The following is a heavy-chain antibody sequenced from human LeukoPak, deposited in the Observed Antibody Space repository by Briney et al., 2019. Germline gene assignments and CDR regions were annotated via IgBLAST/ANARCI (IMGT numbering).Heavy chain of an antibody. CDR3: ARDSRREYFDY. CDR2: IKQDGSEK. Sequence: GGSLRLSCAASGFTFSSYWMSWVRQAPGKGLEWVANIKQDGSEKYYVDSVKGRFIISRDNAKNSLYLQMNSLRAEDTAVYYCARDSRREYFDYWGQGTLVTVSS. CDR1: GFTFSSYW. J-gene: IGHJ4*02. V-gene: IGHV3-7*01.